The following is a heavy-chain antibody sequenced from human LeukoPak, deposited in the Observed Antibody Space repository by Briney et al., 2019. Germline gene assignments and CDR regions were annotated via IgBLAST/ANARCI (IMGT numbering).Heavy chain of an antibody. D-gene: IGHD5-18*01. J-gene: IGHJ4*02. CDR2: IIPIFGTA. CDR1: GGTFSRYA. Sequence: ASVKVSFKASGGTFSRYAISWVRQAPGQGLEWMGGIIPIFGTANYAQKFQGRVTITADESTSTAYMELSSLRSEDTAVYYCYTYSYGPIGKRDFDYWGQGTLVTVSS. CDR3: YTYSYGPIGKRDFDY. V-gene: IGHV1-69*13.